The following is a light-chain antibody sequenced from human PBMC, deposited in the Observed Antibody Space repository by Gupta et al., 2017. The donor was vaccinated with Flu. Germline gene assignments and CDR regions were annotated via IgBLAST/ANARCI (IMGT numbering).Light chain of an antibody. Sequence: QSVLTQPPSVSAAPGQTVTISCSGTSSNIGNNYVSWYQQFPGTAPKLLIYEDNRRPSGILDRFSGSKSGTSATLGITGLQTGDEADYYCGTWDSSLRAVVFGGGTQLTVL. V-gene: IGLV1-51*02. CDR1: SSNIGNNY. CDR3: GTWDSSLRAVV. J-gene: IGLJ2*01. CDR2: EDN.